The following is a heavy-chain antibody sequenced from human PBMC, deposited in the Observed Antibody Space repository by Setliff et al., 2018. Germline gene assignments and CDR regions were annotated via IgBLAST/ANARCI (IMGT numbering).Heavy chain of an antibody. V-gene: IGHV1-46*01. J-gene: IGHJ4*02. D-gene: IGHD2-2*01. CDR1: GYTLTNYY. Sequence: ASVKVSCKASGYTLTNYYMHWVRQAPGQGLEWMGIINPSGGLTRYARKFQGRVTMTIDTPTSTAYMELRSLRSDDTAVYYCARGPPDFVVVPAAAKFDYWGQGTLVTVSS. CDR3: ARGPPDFVVVPAAAKFDY. CDR2: INPSGGLT.